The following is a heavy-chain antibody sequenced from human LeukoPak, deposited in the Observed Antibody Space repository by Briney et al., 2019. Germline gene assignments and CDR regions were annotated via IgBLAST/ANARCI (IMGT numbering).Heavy chain of an antibody. CDR1: GFTFSSYA. J-gene: IGHJ4*02. CDR2: ISGSGGST. D-gene: IGHD3-9*01. Sequence: GGSLRLSCAAAGFTFSSYAMSWVRQAPGKGLGWVSGISGSGGSTFYAESVKGRFTISRDNSKNTLYLQMNSLRAEDTAVYYCARSYDILTGYYLTLGLYFDYWGQGTLVTVSS. V-gene: IGHV3-23*01. CDR3: ARSYDILTGYYLTLGLYFDY.